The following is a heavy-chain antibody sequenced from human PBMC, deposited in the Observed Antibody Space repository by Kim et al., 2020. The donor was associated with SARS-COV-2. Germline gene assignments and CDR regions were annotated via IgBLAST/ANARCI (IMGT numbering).Heavy chain of an antibody. V-gene: IGHV1-46*01. J-gene: IGHJ6*02. D-gene: IGHD4-4*01. Sequence: ASVKVSCKPSGYTFTSYYIHWVRQAPGQGPEWMGVINPSGAGTSYPQKFQGRVTLTRDTSASSVYMELSSLRSEDTAVYYCARDPYGNHYTYSYYYGMDVWGQGTTVTVSS. CDR1: GYTFTSYY. CDR3: ARDPYGNHYTYSYYYGMDV. CDR2: INPSGAGT.